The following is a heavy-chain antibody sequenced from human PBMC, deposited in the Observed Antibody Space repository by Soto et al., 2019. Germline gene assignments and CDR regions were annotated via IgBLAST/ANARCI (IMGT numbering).Heavy chain of an antibody. V-gene: IGHV3-64*01. J-gene: IGHJ3*02. CDR1: GFTFSSYA. CDR3: ARDGGDAFDI. CDR2: ISSNGGST. Sequence: GGSLRLSCAASGFTFSSYAMHWVRQAPGKGLEYVSAISSNGGSTYYANSVKGRFTISRDNSKNTLYLQMGSLRAEDMAVYYCARDGGDAFDIWGQGTMVTVS.